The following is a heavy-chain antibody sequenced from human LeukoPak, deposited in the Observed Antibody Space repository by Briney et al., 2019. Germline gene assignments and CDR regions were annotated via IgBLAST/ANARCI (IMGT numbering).Heavy chain of an antibody. Sequence: SVKVSCKASGYTFTAHYLQWVRQAPGQGLEWMGGIIPIFGTANYAQKFQGRVTITADESTSTAYMELSSLRSEDTAVYYCASGGLVVATIRPNFDYWGQGTLVTVSS. J-gene: IGHJ4*02. D-gene: IGHD5-24*01. CDR1: GYTFTAHY. CDR3: ASGGLVVATIRPNFDY. V-gene: IGHV1-69*13. CDR2: IIPIFGTA.